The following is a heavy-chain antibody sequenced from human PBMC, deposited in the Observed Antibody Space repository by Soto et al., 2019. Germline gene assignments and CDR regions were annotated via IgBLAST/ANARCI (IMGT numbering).Heavy chain of an antibody. CDR2: IYYSGST. Sequence: SETLSLTCTVSGGSISSYYWSWIRQPPGKGLEWIGYIYYSGSTNYNPSLKSRVTISVDTSKNQFSLKLSSVTAADTAVYYCARDAAYCGGDCYYYFDYWGQGTLVTVSS. CDR1: GGSISSYY. D-gene: IGHD2-21*02. J-gene: IGHJ4*02. V-gene: IGHV4-59*01. CDR3: ARDAAYCGGDCYYYFDY.